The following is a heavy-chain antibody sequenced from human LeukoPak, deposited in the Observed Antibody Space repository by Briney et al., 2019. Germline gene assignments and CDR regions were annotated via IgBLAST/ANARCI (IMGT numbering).Heavy chain of an antibody. CDR3: AREYSSSYYFDY. D-gene: IGHD6-6*01. Sequence: SVKVSCKASGGTFSSYAISWVRQAPGQGLEWMGRIIPIFGTANYAQKFQGRVTTTTDESTSTAYMELSSLRSEDTAVYYCAREYSSSYYFDYWGQGTLVTVSS. CDR2: IIPIFGTA. CDR1: GGTFSSYA. V-gene: IGHV1-69*05. J-gene: IGHJ4*02.